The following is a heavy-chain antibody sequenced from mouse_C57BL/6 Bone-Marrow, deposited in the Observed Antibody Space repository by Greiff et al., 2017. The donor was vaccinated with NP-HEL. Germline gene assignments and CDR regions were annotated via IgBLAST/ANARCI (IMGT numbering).Heavy chain of an antibody. CDR1: GYTFTSYW. J-gene: IGHJ2*01. CDR2: IDPSDSET. CDR3: ARRLRLRGYFGY. V-gene: IGHV1-52*01. D-gene: IGHD3-2*02. Sequence: QVQLKQPGAELVRPGSSVKLSCKASGYTFTSYWMHWVKQRPIQGLEWIGNIDPSDSETHYNQKFKDKATLTADKSSSTAYMQLSSLTSEDSAVYYCARRLRLRGYFGYWGQGTTLTVSS.